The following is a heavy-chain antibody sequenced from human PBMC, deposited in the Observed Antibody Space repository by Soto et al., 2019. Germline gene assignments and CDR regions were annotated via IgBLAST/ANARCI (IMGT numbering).Heavy chain of an antibody. Sequence: PGGSLRLSCAASGFTFDDYAMHWVRQAPGKGLEWVSGISWNSGSIGYADSVKGRFTISRDNSKNTLYLQMDSLRAEDTAVYYCAKGEVRGIIPSYFDYWGLGTLVTVS. J-gene: IGHJ4*02. D-gene: IGHD3-10*01. CDR2: ISWNSGSI. V-gene: IGHV3-9*01. CDR3: AKGEVRGIIPSYFDY. CDR1: GFTFDDYA.